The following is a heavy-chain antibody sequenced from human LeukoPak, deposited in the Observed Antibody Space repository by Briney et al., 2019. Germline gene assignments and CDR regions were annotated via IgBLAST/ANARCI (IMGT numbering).Heavy chain of an antibody. J-gene: IGHJ4*02. V-gene: IGHV4-59*01. CDR2: IYYSGST. D-gene: IGHD4-17*01. CDR3: ARSVSTTAYYFDY. CDR1: GGSISSYY. Sequence: SETLSLTCTVSGGSISSYYWSWIRQPPGKGLEWIGYIYYSGSTNYNPSLKSRVTISVDTSKNQFSLKLSSVTAADTAVYYCARSVSTTAYYFDYWGQGTLVTVSS.